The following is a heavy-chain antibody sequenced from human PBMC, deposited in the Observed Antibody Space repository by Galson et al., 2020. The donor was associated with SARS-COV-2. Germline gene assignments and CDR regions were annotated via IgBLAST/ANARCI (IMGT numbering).Heavy chain of an antibody. J-gene: IGHJ4*02. CDR2: ITNSGSTI. Sequence: GGSLRLSCAVSGFTVTEYDMSWIRQAPGKGLEHISYITNSGSTIYYADSVKGRFTLSRDNAKNSLYLQLNSLRVEDTAVYYCARDRDSRNWGQGTLVTVSS. CDR1: GFTVTEYD. D-gene: IGHD3-22*01. CDR3: ARDRDSRN. V-gene: IGHV3-11*01.